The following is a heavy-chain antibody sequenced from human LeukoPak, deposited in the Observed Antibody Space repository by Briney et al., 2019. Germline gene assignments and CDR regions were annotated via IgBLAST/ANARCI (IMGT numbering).Heavy chain of an antibody. J-gene: IGHJ4*02. D-gene: IGHD1-26*01. V-gene: IGHV4-39*02. CDR3: ARESGRRYSGSYLDY. CDR1: GGSIRSSSYY. Sequence: TSETLSLTCSVSGGSIRSSSYYWGWIRQPPGKGLEWIGSIYDSGSTYYNPSLKSRVTISVDTSKNQFSLKLSSVTAADTAVYYCARESGRRYSGSYLDYWGQGTLVTVSS. CDR2: IYDSGST.